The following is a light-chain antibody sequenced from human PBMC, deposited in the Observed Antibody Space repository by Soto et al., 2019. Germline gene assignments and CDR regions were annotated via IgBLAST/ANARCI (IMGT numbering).Light chain of an antibody. V-gene: IGKV3-20*01. CDR2: ATS. J-gene: IGKJ2*01. Sequence: ENVLTQSPGTLSLSPGERATLSCRTTQGISSSYLAWYQQKPGQAPRLLMYATSSRATGIPDRFSGSGSGTDFTLTISRLEPEDFAVYSCQQYGTPLYTFGQGTKLEIK. CDR1: QGISSSY. CDR3: QQYGTPLYT.